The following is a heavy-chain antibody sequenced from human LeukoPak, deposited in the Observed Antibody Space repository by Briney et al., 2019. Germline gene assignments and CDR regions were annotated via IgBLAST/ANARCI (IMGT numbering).Heavy chain of an antibody. J-gene: IGHJ4*02. V-gene: IGHV4-59*01. CDR1: GGSISSYY. D-gene: IGHD2-2*01. CDR2: IYYSGST. CDR3: AREYCSSHSCQADY. Sequence: SEALPLTCTVSGGSISSYYWSWIRQPPGKGLEWIGYIYYSGSTTYNPSLKSRVTISVDTSKNQFSRKLSSVSAADTAVYYCAREYCSSHSCQADYWGQGTLVTVSS.